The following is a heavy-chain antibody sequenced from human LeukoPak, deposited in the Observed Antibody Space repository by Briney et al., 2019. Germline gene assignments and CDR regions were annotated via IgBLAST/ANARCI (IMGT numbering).Heavy chain of an antibody. CDR2: ISAYNGNT. V-gene: IGHV1-18*01. CDR3: ARDFSIAVADHYFDY. J-gene: IGHJ4*02. D-gene: IGHD6-19*01. Sequence: ASVKVSCKASGYTFTSYGISWVRLAPGQGLEWMGWISAYNGNTNYAQKLQGRVTMTTDTSTSTAYMELRSLRSDDTAVYYCARDFSIAVADHYFDYWGQGTLVTVSS. CDR1: GYTFTSYG.